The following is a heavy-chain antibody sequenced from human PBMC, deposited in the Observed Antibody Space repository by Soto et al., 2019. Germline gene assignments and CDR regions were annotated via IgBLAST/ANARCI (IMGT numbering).Heavy chain of an antibody. Sequence: QAQLLQSGAEVKKPGASVKVSCKASGYTFNSHAIHWVRQAPGQRPEWMGWINAGNGNTKYSENFKSRVTFTRDTVATTVYMELTSLTSEDSAVYYCARDQSGIGWYVDWFDPWGQGTLVTVSS. D-gene: IGHD6-19*01. CDR3: ARDQSGIGWYVDWFDP. V-gene: IGHV1-3*01. CDR2: INAGNGNT. J-gene: IGHJ5*02. CDR1: GYTFNSHA.